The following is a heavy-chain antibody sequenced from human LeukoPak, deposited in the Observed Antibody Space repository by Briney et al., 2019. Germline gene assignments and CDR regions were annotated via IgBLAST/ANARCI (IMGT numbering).Heavy chain of an antibody. CDR3: ASLDWFGELLNDY. J-gene: IGHJ4*02. CDR2: INPNSGGT. V-gene: IGHV1-2*02. CDR1: GYTFTGYY. D-gene: IGHD3-10*01. Sequence: GASVKVSCKASGYTFTGYYMHWVRQAPGQGLEWMGWINPNSGGTNCAQKFQGRVTMTRDTSISTAYMELSRLRSDDTAVYYCASLDWFGELLNDYWGQGTLVTVSS.